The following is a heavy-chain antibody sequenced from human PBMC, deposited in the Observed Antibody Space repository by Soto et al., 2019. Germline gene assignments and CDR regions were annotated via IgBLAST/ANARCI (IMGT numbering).Heavy chain of an antibody. D-gene: IGHD2-2*01. CDR3: AREPGYCSSTSCYAFDI. CDR2: ISSSSSTI. J-gene: IGHJ3*02. CDR1: GFTFSSYS. Sequence: PGGSLRLSCAASGFTFSSYSMNWVRQAPGKGLEWVSYISSSSSTIYYADSVKGRFTISRDNAKNSLYLQMNSLRAEDTAVYYCAREPGYCSSTSCYAFDIWGQGTMVTVS. V-gene: IGHV3-48*01.